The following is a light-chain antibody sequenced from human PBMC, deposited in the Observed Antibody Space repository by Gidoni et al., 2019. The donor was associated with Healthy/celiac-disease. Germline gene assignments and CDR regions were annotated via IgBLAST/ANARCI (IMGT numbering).Light chain of an antibody. CDR2: GKN. CDR3: NSRDSSGNPL. Sequence: SSELTQDPAVSVALGQTVRITCQGDSLRSYYAIWFQQKPGQAPVLVNYGKNNRPSGIPDRFSGSSSGNTASLTITGAQAEDEADYYCNSRDSSGNPLFGGGTKLTVL. V-gene: IGLV3-19*01. CDR1: SLRSYY. J-gene: IGLJ2*01.